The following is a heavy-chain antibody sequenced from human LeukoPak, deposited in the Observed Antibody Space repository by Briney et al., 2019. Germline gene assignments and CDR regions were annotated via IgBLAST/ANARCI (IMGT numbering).Heavy chain of an antibody. J-gene: IGHJ6*03. Sequence: SETLSLTCTVSGGSISNKYWSWIRQPPGKGLEWIGYIYYSGSTNYNPSLKSRVTISVDTSKNQFSLKLSSVTAADTAVYYCARDLKYYYDSGSSGMDVWGKGTTVTISS. CDR1: GGSISNKY. CDR2: IYYSGST. D-gene: IGHD3-10*01. V-gene: IGHV4-59*12. CDR3: ARDLKYYYDSGSSGMDV.